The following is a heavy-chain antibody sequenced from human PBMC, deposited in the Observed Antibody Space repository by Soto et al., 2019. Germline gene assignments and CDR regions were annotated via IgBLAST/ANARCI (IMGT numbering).Heavy chain of an antibody. J-gene: IGHJ6*02. CDR1: GGSISSYY. CDR3: ARGGGCSSTSCYTGRGYYYYYGMDV. V-gene: IGHV4-4*07. CDR2: IYTSGST. Sequence: QVQLQESGPGLVKPSETLSLTCTVSGGSISSYYWSWIRQPAGKGLEWIGRIYTSGSTNYNPSLKSRVTMSLDTSKNQLALKLSSVTAADTAVYYCARGGGCSSTSCYTGRGYYYYYGMDVWGQGTTVTVSS. D-gene: IGHD2-2*02.